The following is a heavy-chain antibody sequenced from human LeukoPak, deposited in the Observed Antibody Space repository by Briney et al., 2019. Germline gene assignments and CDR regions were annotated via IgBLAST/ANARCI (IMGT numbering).Heavy chain of an antibody. D-gene: IGHD4-23*01. CDR1: GFTFNNYA. J-gene: IGHJ4*02. Sequence: GGSLRLSCAASGFTFNNYAMGWVRQTPGKGLEWVSSISSSSSYIYYADSVKGRFTISRDNAKNSLYLQMNSLRAEDTAVYYCARGNYDGQGSFDYWGQGTLVTVSS. V-gene: IGHV3-21*01. CDR2: ISSSSSYI. CDR3: ARGNYDGQGSFDY.